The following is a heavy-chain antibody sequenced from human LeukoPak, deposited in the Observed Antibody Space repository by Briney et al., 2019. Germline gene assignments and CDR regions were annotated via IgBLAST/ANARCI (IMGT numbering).Heavy chain of an antibody. CDR3: ARELRRQYYDILTGYSSFDY. CDR1: GDSVSSNSAA. D-gene: IGHD3-9*01. CDR2: TYYRSKWYN. Sequence: SQTLSLTCAISGDSVSSNSAAWNWIRQSPSRGLEWLRRTYYRSKWYNDYAVSVKSRITINPDTSKNQFSLQLNSVTPEDTAVYYCARELRRQYYDILTGYSSFDYWGQGTLVTVSS. V-gene: IGHV6-1*01. J-gene: IGHJ4*02.